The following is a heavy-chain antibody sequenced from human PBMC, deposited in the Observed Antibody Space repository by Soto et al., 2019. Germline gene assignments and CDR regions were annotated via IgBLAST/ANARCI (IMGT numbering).Heavy chain of an antibody. CDR3: ARGLSGTTSGDYFYS. V-gene: IGHV1-46*01. J-gene: IGHJ4*02. Sequence: QAQLVQSGGEVSKPGASVKVSCKTSGYTFTKYFMHWVRQAPGQGPERMGIANPNDGDTTYAHMFQGGVTQTRDTSTETVYMRLSNLTFEDTAVYYCARGLSGTTSGDYFYSWDQGTLATVSS. CDR2: ANPNDGDT. CDR1: GYTFTKYF. D-gene: IGHD1-26*01.